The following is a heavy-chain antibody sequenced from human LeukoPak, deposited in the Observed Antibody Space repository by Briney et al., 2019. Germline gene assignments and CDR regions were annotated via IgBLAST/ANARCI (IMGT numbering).Heavy chain of an antibody. V-gene: IGHV3-7*01. J-gene: IGHJ4*02. CDR3: ARATWGYIGY. CDR1: GFTFNSFA. D-gene: IGHD3-16*01. Sequence: GGSLRLSCAVSGFTFNSFAMSWVRQAPGKGLEWVANIKQDGSEKYYVDSVKGRFTISRDNAKNSLYLQMNSLRAEDTAVYYCARATWGYIGYWGQGTLVTVSS. CDR2: IKQDGSEK.